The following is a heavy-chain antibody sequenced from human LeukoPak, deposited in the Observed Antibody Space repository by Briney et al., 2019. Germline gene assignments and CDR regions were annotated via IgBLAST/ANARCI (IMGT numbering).Heavy chain of an antibody. CDR1: GGTFSSYA. J-gene: IGHJ3*02. CDR2: IIPILGIA. V-gene: IGHV1-69*04. CDR3: ARDRRQDGSGSQDDAFDI. D-gene: IGHD3-10*01. Sequence: SVKVSCKASGGTFSSYAISWVRQAPGQGLEWMGRIIPILGIANYAQKFQGRVTITADKSTSTAYMELSSLRAEDTAVYYCARDRRQDGSGSQDDAFDIWGQGTMVTVSS.